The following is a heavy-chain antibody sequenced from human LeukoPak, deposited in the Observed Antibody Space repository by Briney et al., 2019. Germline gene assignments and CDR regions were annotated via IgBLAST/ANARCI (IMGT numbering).Heavy chain of an antibody. CDR2: ISSSGSTI. Sequence: GGSLRLSCAASGFTFSDYYMSWIRQAPGKGLEWVSYISSSGSTIYYADSVKGRFTISRDNAKISLYLQMNSLRAEDTAVYYCAREAYYDFWSGYYPNWFDPWGQGTLVTVSS. D-gene: IGHD3-3*01. V-gene: IGHV3-11*01. CDR1: GFTFSDYY. J-gene: IGHJ5*02. CDR3: AREAYYDFWSGYYPNWFDP.